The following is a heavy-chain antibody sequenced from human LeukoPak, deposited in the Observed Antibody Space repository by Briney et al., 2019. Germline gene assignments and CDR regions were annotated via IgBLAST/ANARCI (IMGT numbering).Heavy chain of an antibody. CDR2: IYHSGST. V-gene: IGHV4-38-2*02. J-gene: IGHJ4*02. CDR3: ARTPPKYSSSWYEPLVNFDY. Sequence: SETLSLTCTVSGYSISSGYYWGWIRQPPGKGLEWIGSIYHSGSTYYNPSLKSRVTISVDTSKNQFSLKPSSVTAADTAVYYCARTPPKYSSSWYEPLVNFDYWGQGTLVTVSS. CDR1: GYSISSGYY. D-gene: IGHD6-13*01.